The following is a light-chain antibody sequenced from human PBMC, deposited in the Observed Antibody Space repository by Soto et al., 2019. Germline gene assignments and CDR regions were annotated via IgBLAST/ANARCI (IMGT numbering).Light chain of an antibody. CDR1: SSNIGAGYD. CDR3: QSYDSSLSGYV. J-gene: IGLJ1*01. V-gene: IGLV1-40*01. Sequence: VLTQPPSVSGAPGQRVTISCTGSSSNIGAGYDVHWYQQLPGTAPKLVIYGNINRPSGVPDRFSGSKSGTSASLAITGLQAEDEADYYCQSYDSSLSGYVFGTGTKVTVL. CDR2: GNI.